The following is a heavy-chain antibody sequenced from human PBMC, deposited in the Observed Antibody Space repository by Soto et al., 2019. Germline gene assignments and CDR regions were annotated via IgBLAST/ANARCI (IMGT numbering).Heavy chain of an antibody. CDR3: AKKVNSGSGSQYFDY. Sequence: XGCLRLSCVASGFTVSSYSMSWVRQAPGKGLEWVSGFRAGGDDGTTYYADSVKGRFTISRDNSKNTLFLQMNSLRAEDTAIYHCAKKVNSGSGSQYFDYFGQRTLVTVSS. D-gene: IGHD3-10*01. CDR2: FRAGGDDGTT. CDR1: GFTVSSYS. V-gene: IGHV3-23*01. J-gene: IGHJ4*02.